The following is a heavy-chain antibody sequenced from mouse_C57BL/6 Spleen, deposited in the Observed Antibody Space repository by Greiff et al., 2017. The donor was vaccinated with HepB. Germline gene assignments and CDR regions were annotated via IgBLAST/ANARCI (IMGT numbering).Heavy chain of an antibody. D-gene: IGHD2-4*01. CDR1: GFTFSSYG. V-gene: IGHV5-6*01. CDR2: ISSGGSYT. CDR3: ARENPCDYDRAAWFAY. J-gene: IGHJ3*01. Sequence: EVKLMESGGDLVKPGGSLKLSCAASGFTFSSYGMSWVRQTPDKRLEWVATISSGGSYTYYPDSVKGRFTISRDNAKNTLYLQMSSLKSEDTAMYYCARENPCDYDRAAWFAYWGQGTLVTVSA.